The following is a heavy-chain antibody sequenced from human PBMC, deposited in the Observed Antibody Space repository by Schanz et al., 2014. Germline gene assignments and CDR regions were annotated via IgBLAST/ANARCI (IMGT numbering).Heavy chain of an antibody. V-gene: IGHV3-7*02. CDR1: GFTFSKYW. Sequence: EVQLVESGGGLVQPGGSLRLSCGGSGFTFSKYWMSWVRQAPGKGLEWVANIKQDGSEKYYVDAVKGRFTISRDNAKNSMYLHMKSLRVEDTAVYYCASGVHVSSLQKGLQFWGRGTLVIVSS. D-gene: IGHD3-10*01. CDR2: IKQDGSEK. CDR3: ASGVHVSSLQKGLQF. J-gene: IGHJ1*01.